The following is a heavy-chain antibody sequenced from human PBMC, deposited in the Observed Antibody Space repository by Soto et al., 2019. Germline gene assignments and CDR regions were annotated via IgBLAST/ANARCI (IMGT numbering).Heavy chain of an antibody. Sequence: SETLSLTCTVSGGSISSSSYYWGWIRQPPGKGLEWIGTIYYSGSTYYNPSLKSRVTISVDTSKNQFSLKLSSVTAADTAVYYCARHASFYYDYVWGSSSNYFDYWGQGTLVTVSS. CDR2: IYYSGST. D-gene: IGHD3-16*01. V-gene: IGHV4-39*01. CDR1: GGSISSSSYY. CDR3: ARHASFYYDYVWGSSSNYFDY. J-gene: IGHJ4*02.